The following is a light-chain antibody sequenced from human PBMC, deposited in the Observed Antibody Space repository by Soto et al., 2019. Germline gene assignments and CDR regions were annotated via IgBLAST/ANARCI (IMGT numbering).Light chain of an antibody. Sequence: EIVMTQSPATLSVSPGERATLSCRAGQSVSSNLAWYQQKPGQAPRLLIYGASTRATGIPARFSGSGSGTEFTLTISSLQSEDFALFFCQHYGGSLWTFGQGTKVDI. CDR3: QHYGGSLWT. V-gene: IGKV3-15*01. CDR1: QSVSSN. CDR2: GAS. J-gene: IGKJ1*01.